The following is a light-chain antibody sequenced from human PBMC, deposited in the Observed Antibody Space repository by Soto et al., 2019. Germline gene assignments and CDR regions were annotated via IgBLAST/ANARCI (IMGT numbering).Light chain of an antibody. CDR2: EVN. Sequence: QSALTQPASVSGSPGQSITISCTGTTSDVGGYNYVSWFQQHPGNAPKLMIYEVNYRPSGVSNRFSGSKSGNTASLTISGLQAEDEADYYCSSYTSSRTVVLGGGTKLTVL. J-gene: IGLJ3*02. CDR3: SSYTSSRTVV. CDR1: TSDVGGYNY. V-gene: IGLV2-14*01.